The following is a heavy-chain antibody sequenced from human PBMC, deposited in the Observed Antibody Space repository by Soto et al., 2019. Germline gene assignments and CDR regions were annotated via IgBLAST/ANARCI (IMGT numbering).Heavy chain of an antibody. CDR1: GGSISRYY. CDR2: AYYSGDT. Sequence: SETLSLTCSVSGGSISRYYWSWNRQPPGKGLEWIGYAYYSGDTGYNPSLKSRVTMAVDTSKSQVSLKLSSVTAADTAVYYCARDRSTYGGGGTGEVKENWFDPWGQGALVTVSS. D-gene: IGHD2-8*01. CDR3: ARDRSTYGGGGTGEVKENWFDP. V-gene: IGHV4-59*01. J-gene: IGHJ5*02.